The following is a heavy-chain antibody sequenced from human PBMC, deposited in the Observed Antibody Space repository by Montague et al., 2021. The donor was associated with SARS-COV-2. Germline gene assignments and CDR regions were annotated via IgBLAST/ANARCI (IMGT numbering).Heavy chain of an antibody. D-gene: IGHD3-10*01. CDR1: GGSISPYY. V-gene: IGHV4-59*01. Sequence: SETLSLTCTVSGGSISPYYWTWIRQPPGKGLEWIGYSYYTGNTKYKPSLKRRVTISVDTSKNQFSLNLKSVTAADTAVYYCARDRGRYFDSGSYNWLDSWGQGTLVTVSS. CDR3: ARDRGRYFDSGSYNWLDS. CDR2: SYYTGNT. J-gene: IGHJ5*01.